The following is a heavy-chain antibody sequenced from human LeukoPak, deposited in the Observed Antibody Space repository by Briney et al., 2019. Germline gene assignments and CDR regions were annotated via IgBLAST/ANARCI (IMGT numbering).Heavy chain of an antibody. V-gene: IGHV3-64D*06. CDR2: ISSDGDNT. Sequence: GGSLRLSCSASGFIFSNYGMYWVRQAPGKGLEFVSAISSDGDNTFYADSVNGRFTISRDNSKNTLCLQTSSLRGEDTAVYYCVRVNDYGDRNLYYFGYWGQGTLVTVSS. CDR1: GFIFSNYG. CDR3: VRVNDYGDRNLYYFGY. D-gene: IGHD4-17*01. J-gene: IGHJ4*02.